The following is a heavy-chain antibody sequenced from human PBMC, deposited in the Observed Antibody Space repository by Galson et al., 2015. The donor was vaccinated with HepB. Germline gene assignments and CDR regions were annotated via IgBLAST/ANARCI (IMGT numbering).Heavy chain of an antibody. V-gene: IGHV3-48*02. D-gene: IGHD3-3*01. Sequence: SLRLSYAASGFTFSSYSMNWVRQAPGKGLEWVSYISSSSSTIYYADSVKGRFTISRDNAKNSLYLQMNSLRDEDTAAYYCARDQLLGPLTIFGPTENYYYGMDVWGQGTTVTVSS. J-gene: IGHJ6*02. CDR2: ISSSSSTI. CDR3: ARDQLLGPLTIFGPTENYYYGMDV. CDR1: GFTFSSYS.